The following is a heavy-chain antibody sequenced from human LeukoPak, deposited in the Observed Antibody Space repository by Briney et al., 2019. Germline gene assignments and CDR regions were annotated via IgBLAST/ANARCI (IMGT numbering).Heavy chain of an antibody. CDR1: GFTFSSYW. V-gene: IGHV3-74*01. Sequence: PGGSLRLSCAASGFTFSSYWMHWVRQAPGKGLVWVSRINSDGSSTSYADSVKGRFTISRDNAKNTLYLQMNSLRAEDTEMYYCARGAYGGIFDQWGQGNLVTVSS. CDR3: ARGAYGGIFDQ. J-gene: IGHJ4*02. CDR2: INSDGSST. D-gene: IGHD4-23*01.